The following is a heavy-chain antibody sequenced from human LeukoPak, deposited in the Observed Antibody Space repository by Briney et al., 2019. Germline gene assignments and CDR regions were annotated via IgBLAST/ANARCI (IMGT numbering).Heavy chain of an antibody. J-gene: IGHJ4*02. V-gene: IGHV3-20*04. Sequence: GGSLRLSCAASGFTFEDYGMSWVRQAPGKGLEWVSGINWNGGSTGYADSVKGRFTISRDNAKNSLYLQMNSLRAEDTALSYCATLMGDYGGNPAAFDYWGQGTLVTVSS. CDR1: GFTFEDYG. CDR3: ATLMGDYGGNPAAFDY. CDR2: INWNGGST. D-gene: IGHD4-23*01.